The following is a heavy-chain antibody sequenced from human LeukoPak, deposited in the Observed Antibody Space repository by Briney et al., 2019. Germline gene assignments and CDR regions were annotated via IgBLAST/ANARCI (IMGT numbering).Heavy chain of an antibody. V-gene: IGHV4-59*12. D-gene: IGHD3-16*01. CDR3: AREGGRGDAFDI. CDR2: IYYSGST. J-gene: IGHJ3*02. Sequence: SETLSLTCTVSGGSISSYYWSWIRQPPGKGLEWIGYIYYSGSTYYNPSLKSRVTISVDTSKNQFSLKLSSVTAADTAVYYCAREGGRGDAFDIWGQGTMVTVSS. CDR1: GGSISSYY.